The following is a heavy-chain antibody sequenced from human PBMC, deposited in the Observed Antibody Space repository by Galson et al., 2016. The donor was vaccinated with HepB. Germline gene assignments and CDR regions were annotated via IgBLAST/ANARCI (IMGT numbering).Heavy chain of an antibody. D-gene: IGHD2/OR15-2a*01. V-gene: IGHV4-59*01. J-gene: IGHJ4*02. CDR3: AAMKNIDFDY. CDR2: IYHSGDT. CDR1: AGSITSYY. Sequence: SETLSLTCTVSAGSITSYYWSWIRQSPGKGLEWIGYIYHSGDTHYNPSLKSRVTMSVDTSKNQFSLRLRLVTAADPAVYYCAAMKNIDFDYWGQVTRVTVSS.